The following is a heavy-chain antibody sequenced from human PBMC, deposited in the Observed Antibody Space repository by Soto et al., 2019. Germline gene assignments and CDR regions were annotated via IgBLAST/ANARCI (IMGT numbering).Heavy chain of an antibody. D-gene: IGHD6-13*01. CDR1: GYSFPSYW. V-gene: IGHV5-51*01. Sequence: EVQLVQSGAEVKKPGESLQISCKGSGYSFPSYWIGWVRQMPGKGLEWMGIIYPGDSDPRYSPSFQAQVTISADKSIITAYLQWSRLKASDTAMYYCARHVGYSRSLDDWGQGTLVNASS. CDR2: IYPGDSDP. CDR3: ARHVGYSRSLDD. J-gene: IGHJ4*02.